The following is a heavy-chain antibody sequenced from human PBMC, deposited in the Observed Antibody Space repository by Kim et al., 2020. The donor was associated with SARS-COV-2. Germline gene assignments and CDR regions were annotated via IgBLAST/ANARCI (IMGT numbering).Heavy chain of an antibody. CDR3: ASAGQFDS. V-gene: IGHV3-23*01. CDR2: IGSGGATT. CDR1: GFTFANSA. J-gene: IGHJ4*02. D-gene: IGHD3-10*01. Sequence: GGSLRLSCAASGFTFANSAMSWVRQAPGKGLDWVSFIGSGGATTYYAGSVKGRFTISRDNSKNTLFLQMNSLRDADTAVYYCASAGQFDSWGQETLITVSS.